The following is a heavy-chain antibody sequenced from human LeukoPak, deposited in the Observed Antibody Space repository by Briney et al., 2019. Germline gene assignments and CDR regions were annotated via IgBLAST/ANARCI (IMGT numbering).Heavy chain of an antibody. CDR3: ARASEWELNDY. J-gene: IGHJ4*02. Sequence: SETLSLTCTVSGGSVSSGSYYWSWIRQPPGKELEWIGYIYYSGSTNYNPSLKSRVTISVDTSKNQFSLKLSSVTAADTAVYYCARASEWELNDYWGQGTLVTVSS. V-gene: IGHV4-61*01. CDR1: GGSVSSGSYY. CDR2: IYYSGST. D-gene: IGHD1-26*01.